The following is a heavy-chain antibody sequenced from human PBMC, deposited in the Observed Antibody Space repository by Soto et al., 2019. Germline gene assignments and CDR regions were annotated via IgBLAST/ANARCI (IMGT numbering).Heavy chain of an antibody. CDR3: ARESGDGYNRIDY. D-gene: IGHD1-1*01. V-gene: IGHV4-31*03. CDR1: GGSITTDGYY. J-gene: IGHJ4*02. CDR2: IYNSGDT. Sequence: QVPLQESGPGLVKPSQTLSLTCSVSGGSITTDGYYWSWIRQPPGKGLEWIGYIYNSGDTYYNPSLKSRVIISVSTSKNQFSLKLSSVTAADTAVYYCARESGDGYNRIDYWGQGTLVTVSS.